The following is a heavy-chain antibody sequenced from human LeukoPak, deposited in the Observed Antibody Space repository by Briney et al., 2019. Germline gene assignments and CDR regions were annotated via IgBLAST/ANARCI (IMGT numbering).Heavy chain of an antibody. D-gene: IGHD3-22*01. Sequence: GGSLRLSCAASGLTFSSYSMNWVRQAPGKGLEWVSFISSLSGTRDYADSVKGRFTISRDNAKNSVFLQINNLRAEDTAIYYCARRGYYDSSGYDYWGQGTLVTVSS. CDR2: ISSLSGTR. J-gene: IGHJ4*02. CDR3: ARRGYYDSSGYDY. CDR1: GLTFSSYS. V-gene: IGHV3-48*04.